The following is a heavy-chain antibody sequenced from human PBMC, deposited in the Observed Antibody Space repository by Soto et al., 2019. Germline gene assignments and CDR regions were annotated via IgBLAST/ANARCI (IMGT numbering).Heavy chain of an antibody. CDR3: ARGNALDV. CDR1: GDSVSSDITS. J-gene: IGHJ3*01. CDR2: TYYRSQWFH. D-gene: IGHD3-10*01. V-gene: IGHV6-1*01. Sequence: QGQLQQSGPGLVQPSQTLSLTCAISGDSVSSDITSWNWIRQSPSRGLEWLGRTYYRSQWFHDSAASVKRQITINPDTSKNQFSLELNSMTPEDTSLYYCARGNALDVLGQGTVVPVSS.